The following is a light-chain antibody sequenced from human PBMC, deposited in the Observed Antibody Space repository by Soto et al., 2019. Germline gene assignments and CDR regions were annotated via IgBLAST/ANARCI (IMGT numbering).Light chain of an antibody. CDR3: QQYFTTPLT. V-gene: IGKV4-1*01. CDR1: ESVLYSSNNKNY. Sequence: DIVMTQSPDSLAGSLGERATINCKSSESVLYSSNNKNYLAWYQQKPGQPPKLLIYWASTRESGVPDRFSGSGSGTDFTLTISSLQAEDVAVFYCQQYFTTPLTFGPGTKVDI. CDR2: WAS. J-gene: IGKJ3*01.